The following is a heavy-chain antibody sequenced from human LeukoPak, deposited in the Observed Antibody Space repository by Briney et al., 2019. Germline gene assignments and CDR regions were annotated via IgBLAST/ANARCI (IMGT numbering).Heavy chain of an antibody. V-gene: IGHV3-21*01. CDR1: GFTFSNYS. CDR2: ISSSSSYI. Sequence: KSGGSLRLSCAASGFTFSNYSMNWVRQAPGKGLEWVSSISSSSSYIYYADSVKGRFTISRDNAKNSLYLQMNSLRAEDTAVYYCARSTAVALDYWGQGTLVTVSS. D-gene: IGHD6-19*01. CDR3: ARSTAVALDY. J-gene: IGHJ4*02.